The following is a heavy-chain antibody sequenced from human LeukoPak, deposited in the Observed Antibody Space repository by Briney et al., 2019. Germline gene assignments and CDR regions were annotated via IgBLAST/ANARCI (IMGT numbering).Heavy chain of an antibody. CDR1: GGSFSGYY. CDR2: INHSGST. CDR3: ARDSITIFGVVTRFDY. Sequence: PSETLSLXCAVYGGSFSGYYWSWIRQPPGKGLEWIGEINHSGSTNYNPSLKSRVTISVDTSKNQFSLKLSSVTAADTAVYYCARDSITIFGVVTRFDYWGQRTLVTVSS. D-gene: IGHD3-3*01. J-gene: IGHJ4*02. V-gene: IGHV4-34*01.